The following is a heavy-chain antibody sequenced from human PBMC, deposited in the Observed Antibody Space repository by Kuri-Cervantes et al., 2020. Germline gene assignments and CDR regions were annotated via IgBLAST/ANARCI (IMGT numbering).Heavy chain of an antibody. CDR3: ARRGGRGSAWVFDY. Sequence: KVSCKGSGYSFTSYWSGWGRQMPGKGLEWMGIIYPGDSDTRYSTSFQGQVTISADKSISTAYLQRSSLKASDTAMYYCARRGGRGSAWVFDYWGQGTLVTVSS. CDR2: IYPGDSDT. J-gene: IGHJ4*02. D-gene: IGHD3-16*01. V-gene: IGHV5-51*01. CDR1: GYSFTSYW.